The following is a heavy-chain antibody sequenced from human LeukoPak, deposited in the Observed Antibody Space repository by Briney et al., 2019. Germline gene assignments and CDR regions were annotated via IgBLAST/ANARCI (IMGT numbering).Heavy chain of an antibody. J-gene: IGHJ3*02. CDR2: IYYSGST. V-gene: IGHV4-61*01. D-gene: IGHD6-19*01. Sequence: SETLSLTCTVSGGSVSSGSYYWSWIRQPPGKGLEWIGYIYYSGSTNYNPSLKSRGTISVDTSKNQFSLKLSSVTAADTAVYYCARSPYSSGWYAFDIWGQGTMVTVSS. CDR1: GGSVSSGSYY. CDR3: ARSPYSSGWYAFDI.